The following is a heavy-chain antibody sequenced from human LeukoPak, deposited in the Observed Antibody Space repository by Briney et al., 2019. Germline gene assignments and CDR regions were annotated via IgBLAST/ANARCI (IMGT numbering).Heavy chain of an antibody. J-gene: IGHJ4*02. CDR3: ARASGYCSGGSCRHFDY. Sequence: ASVKVSCKASGNTFTSYYMHWVRQAPGQGLEWMGIINPSGGSTSYAQKFQGRVTMTRDTSTGTVYMELSSLRSEDTAVYYCARASGYCSGGSCRHFDYWGQGTLVTVSS. V-gene: IGHV1-46*01. D-gene: IGHD2-15*01. CDR1: GNTFTSYY. CDR2: INPSGGST.